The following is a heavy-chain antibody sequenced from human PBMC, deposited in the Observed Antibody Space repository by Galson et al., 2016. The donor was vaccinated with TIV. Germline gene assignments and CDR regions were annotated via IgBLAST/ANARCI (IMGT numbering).Heavy chain of an antibody. CDR2: VDPEDDET. V-gene: IGHV1-69-2*01. Sequence: VRVSCKVSGYKFSDYHMHWVQQAPGKGLEWLGRVDPEDDETIYSEKFQGRITITADTSTDTVYLEVGSLRSEDTAVYYCARHGVGYNSGPRGYYYYFYMDVWGKGTTVAVSS. J-gene: IGHJ6*03. D-gene: IGHD1-20*01. CDR1: GYKFSDYH. CDR3: ARHGVGYNSGPRGYYYYFYMDV.